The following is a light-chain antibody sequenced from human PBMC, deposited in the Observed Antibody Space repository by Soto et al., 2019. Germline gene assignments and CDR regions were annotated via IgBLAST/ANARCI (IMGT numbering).Light chain of an antibody. J-gene: IGKJ4*01. Sequence: EIVLTQSPATLSLSPGERATLSCRASQSIGRYLAWYQQKPGQAPRLLIYDASNRATGIPARFSGGGSGTDFTLTISSLEPEDFAVYYCQQRSDWSLTIGGGTRVEIK. CDR3: QQRSDWSLT. CDR1: QSIGRY. V-gene: IGKV3-11*01. CDR2: DAS.